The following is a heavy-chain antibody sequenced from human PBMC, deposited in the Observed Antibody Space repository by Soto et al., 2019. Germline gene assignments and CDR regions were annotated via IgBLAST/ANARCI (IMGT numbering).Heavy chain of an antibody. J-gene: IGHJ3*02. CDR3: ARDFSGKNDAFDI. CDR1: GFTVTTYY. V-gene: IGHV3-66*01. CDR2: VYSGGST. Sequence: EVQLVESGGSLVQPGGSLRLSCAASGFTVTTYYMSWVRQPPGKGLEWVSVVYSGGSTYYADSVKGRFTVSRDNSKNTLYLQMNSLRAEDTPVYYCARDFSGKNDAFDIWGQGTVVTVSS. D-gene: IGHD3-10*01.